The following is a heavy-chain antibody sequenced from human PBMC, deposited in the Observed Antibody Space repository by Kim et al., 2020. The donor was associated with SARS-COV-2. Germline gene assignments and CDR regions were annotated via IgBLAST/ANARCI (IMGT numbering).Heavy chain of an antibody. CDR2: INPNSGGT. V-gene: IGHV1-2*04. J-gene: IGHJ4*02. D-gene: IGHD2-21*02. CDR3: ARSVVVVTAHYDY. Sequence: ASVKVSCKASGYTFTGYYMHWVRQAPGQGLEWMGWINPNSGGTNYAQKFQGWVTMTRDTSISTAYMELSRLRSDDTAVYYCARSVVVVTAHYDYWGQGTLVTVSS. CDR1: GYTFTGYY.